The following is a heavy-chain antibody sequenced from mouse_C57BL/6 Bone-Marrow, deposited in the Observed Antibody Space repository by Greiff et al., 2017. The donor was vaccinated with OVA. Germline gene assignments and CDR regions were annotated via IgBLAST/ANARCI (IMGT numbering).Heavy chain of an antibody. V-gene: IGHV1-26*01. J-gene: IGHJ2*01. CDR2: INPNNGGT. Sequence: EVQLQQSGPELVKPGASVKISCKASGYTFTDYYMNWVKQSHGKSLEWIGDINPNNGGTSYNQKFKGKATLTVDKSSSTAYMELRSLTSEDSAVYYCARWSYYEGYWGQGTTLTVSS. D-gene: IGHD1-1*01. CDR3: ARWSYYEGY. CDR1: GYTFTDYY.